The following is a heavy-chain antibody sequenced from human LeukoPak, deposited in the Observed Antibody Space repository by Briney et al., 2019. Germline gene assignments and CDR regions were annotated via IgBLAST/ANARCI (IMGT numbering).Heavy chain of an antibody. Sequence: GGSLRLSCTASGFTFGDYTMSWVRQAPGKGLEWVGFIKSKAYGGTTEYAASVKGRFTISRDDSISIVYLQMNSLKTEDTAVYYCTRVLYYDSCGFDCWGQGTLVTVSS. V-gene: IGHV3-49*04. CDR3: TRVLYYDSCGFDC. CDR1: GFTFGDYT. CDR2: IKSKAYGGTT. J-gene: IGHJ4*02. D-gene: IGHD3-22*01.